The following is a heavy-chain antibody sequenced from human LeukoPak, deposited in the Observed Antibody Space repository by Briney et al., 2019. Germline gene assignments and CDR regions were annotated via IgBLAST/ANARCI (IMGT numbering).Heavy chain of an antibody. J-gene: IGHJ4*02. D-gene: IGHD3-16*02. CDR2: ISPSSSFA. CDR3: ASDLSMAPGY. V-gene: IGHV3-11*05. CDR1: GFMFNDYY. Sequence: GGSLRLSCVTSGFMFNDYYMSWIRQALGEGLEWISYISPSSSFANYAESIKGRFTTSRDNAKNSLFLHMNSLGAEDTAMYYCASDLSMAPGYWGQGTLVTVSS.